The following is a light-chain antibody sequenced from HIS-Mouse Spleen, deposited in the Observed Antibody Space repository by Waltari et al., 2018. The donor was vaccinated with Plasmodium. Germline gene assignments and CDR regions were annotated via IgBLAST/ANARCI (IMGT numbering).Light chain of an antibody. V-gene: IGKV3-15*01. J-gene: IGKJ3*01. CDR3: QQYNNWSFT. Sequence: EIVMTQSPATLSVSQGESATLSCRASQRVSSNLAWYQQKPGQAPRLLIYGASTRATGIPARFSGSGSGTEFTLTISSLQSEDFAVYYCQQYNNWSFTFGPGTKVDIK. CDR2: GAS. CDR1: QRVSSN.